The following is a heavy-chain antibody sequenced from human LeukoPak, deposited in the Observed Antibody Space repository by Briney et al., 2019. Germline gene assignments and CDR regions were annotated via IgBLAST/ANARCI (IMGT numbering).Heavy chain of an antibody. CDR3: GCYYDSSGYFDY. Sequence: GRSLRLSCAASGFTFSSYAMHWVRQAPGKGLEWVAVISYDGSNKYYADSVKGRFTISRDNSKNTLYLQMNSLKTEDTAVYYCGCYYDSSGYFDYWGQGTLVTVSS. D-gene: IGHD3-22*01. J-gene: IGHJ4*02. V-gene: IGHV3-30*04. CDR1: GFTFSSYA. CDR2: ISYDGSNK.